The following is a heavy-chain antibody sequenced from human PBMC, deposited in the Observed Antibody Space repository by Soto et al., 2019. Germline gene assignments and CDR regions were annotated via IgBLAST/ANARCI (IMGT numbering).Heavy chain of an antibody. CDR3: ARDISDLYGDYGLSYYYYGMDV. V-gene: IGHV3-48*03. CDR2: ISSSGSTI. Sequence: EVQLVESGGGLVQPGGSLRLSCAASGFTFSSYEMNWVRQAPGKGLEWVSYISSSGSTIYYADSVKGRFTISRDNAKNSLYLQINSLRAEDTAVYDCARDISDLYGDYGLSYYYYGMDVWGQGTTVTVSS. J-gene: IGHJ6*02. D-gene: IGHD4-17*01. CDR1: GFTFSSYE.